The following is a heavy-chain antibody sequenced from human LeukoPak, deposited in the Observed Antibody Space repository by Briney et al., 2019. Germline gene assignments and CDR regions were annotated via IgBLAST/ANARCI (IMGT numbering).Heavy chain of an antibody. CDR3: ARGNYYYDFWSGYTAYNWFDP. V-gene: IGHV1-18*04. CDR1: GYTFTGYY. Sequence: GASVKVSCKASGYTFTGYYIHWVRQAPGQGLEWMGWISAYNGNTNYAQKLQGRVTMTTDTSTSTAYMELRSLRSDDTAVYYCARGNYYYDFWSGYTAYNWFDPWGQGTLVTVSS. D-gene: IGHD3-3*01. J-gene: IGHJ5*02. CDR2: ISAYNGNT.